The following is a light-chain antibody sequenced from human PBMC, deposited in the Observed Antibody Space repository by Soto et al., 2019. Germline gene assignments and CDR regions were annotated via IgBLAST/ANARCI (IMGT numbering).Light chain of an antibody. CDR2: GAS. CDR3: IQDYNYPPT. V-gene: IGKV3D-7*01. CDR1: QSVSSSY. J-gene: IGKJ4*01. Sequence: EIVLTQSPVTLSLSPGERATLSCRASQSVSSSYLAWYQQKPGQAPRLLIYGASSRATGIPDRFSGSGSGTDFTLTISSLQPEDFATYYCIQDYNYPPTFGGGTKVDIK.